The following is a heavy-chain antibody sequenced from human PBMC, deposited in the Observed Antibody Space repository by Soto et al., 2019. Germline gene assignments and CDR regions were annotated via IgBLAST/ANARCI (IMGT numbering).Heavy chain of an antibody. CDR3: ARLCREYYDNSGYHYFDY. CDR1: GYSFSSYW. J-gene: IGHJ4*02. V-gene: IGHV5-51*01. CDR2: IYPADSDT. Sequence: PGESLKISCKGSGYSFSSYWIAWVRQMPGKGLECMGVIYPADSDTRYSPSFQGQVTISADKSISTAYLQWSSLKASDTAIYYCARLCREYYDNSGYHYFDYWGQGTLVTVSS. D-gene: IGHD3-22*01.